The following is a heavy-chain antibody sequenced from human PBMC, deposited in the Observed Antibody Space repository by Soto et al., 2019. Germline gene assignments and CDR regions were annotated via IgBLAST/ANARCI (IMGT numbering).Heavy chain of an antibody. V-gene: IGHV3-53*02. J-gene: IGHJ6*02. CDR3: SRTRITAAGTAVKKSPPSYYYGMDV. CDR1: GFTVSSNY. D-gene: IGHD6-13*01. CDR2: IYSGGST. Sequence: EVQLVETGGGLIQPGGSLRLSCAASGFTVSSNYMSWVRQAPGKGLEWVSVIYSGGSTYYADSVKGRFTISRDNSKNTLYLLKISLMAEDKAVEYCSRTRITAAGTAVKKSPPSYYYGMDVWGQGTTVTVSS.